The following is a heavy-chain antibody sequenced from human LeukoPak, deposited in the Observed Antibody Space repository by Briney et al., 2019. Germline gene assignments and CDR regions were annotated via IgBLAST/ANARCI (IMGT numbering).Heavy chain of an antibody. V-gene: IGHV4-30-2*01. J-gene: IGHJ6*02. CDR2: IYHSGST. CDR3: ARGLGGMDV. CDR1: GGSISSGGYS. Sequence: SETLSLTCAVSGGSISSGGYSWSWIRQPPGKGLEWIGYIYHSGSTYYNPSLKSRVTISVDRSKNQFSLKLSSVTAADTAVYYCARGLGGMDVWGQGTTVTVSS.